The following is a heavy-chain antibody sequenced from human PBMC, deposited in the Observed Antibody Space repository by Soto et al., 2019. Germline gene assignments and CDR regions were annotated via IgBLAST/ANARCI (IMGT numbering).Heavy chain of an antibody. D-gene: IGHD2-21*02. CDR3: SRADSGGDPPGS. Sequence: ASVKASCKASGNHFRGYYIQWVRQAPGKGLDWMGWIHANSGDTQSAQNFPGRVPLTTDTSLSTDYMALTRLPPDDTAVCYCSRADSGGDPPGSWARGNLVTV. V-gene: IGHV1-2*02. CDR2: IHANSGDT. J-gene: IGHJ4*02. CDR1: GNHFRGYY.